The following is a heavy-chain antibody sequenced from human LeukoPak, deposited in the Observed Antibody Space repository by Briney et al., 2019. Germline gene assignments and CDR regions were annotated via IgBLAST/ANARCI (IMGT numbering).Heavy chain of an antibody. CDR1: GFTFSSYG. Sequence: GGTLRLSCAASGFTFSSYGMSWVRQAPGKGLEWVSAISGSGGSTYYADSVKGRFTISRDNSKNTLYLQMNSLRAEDTAVYCCARSKYEYYDSSGYYYGSKYYFDYWGQGTLVTVSS. V-gene: IGHV3-23*01. J-gene: IGHJ4*02. CDR3: ARSKYEYYDSSGYYYGSKYYFDY. CDR2: ISGSGGST. D-gene: IGHD3-22*01.